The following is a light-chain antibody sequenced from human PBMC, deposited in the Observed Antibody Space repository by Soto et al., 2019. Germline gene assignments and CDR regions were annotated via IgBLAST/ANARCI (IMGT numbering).Light chain of an antibody. CDR1: ESVGNN. V-gene: IGKV3D-15*01. CDR2: GAS. J-gene: IGKJ1*01. CDR3: QQYNNWPGT. Sequence: DIVLTQSPATLSVSPGESATLSCRASESVGNNFAWYQQKRGQTPRLLIYGASTRATGIPARFSGSGSGTKFTLTISSLQSEDTAVYYCQQYNNWPGTFGQGTKVEIK.